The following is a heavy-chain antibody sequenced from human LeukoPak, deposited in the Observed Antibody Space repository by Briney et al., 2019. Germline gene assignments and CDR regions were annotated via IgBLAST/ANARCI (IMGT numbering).Heavy chain of an antibody. CDR3: ARDQGLGDAFDI. CDR1: GGSISSGGYY. CDR2: IYYSGST. V-gene: IGHV4-31*03. D-gene: IGHD3/OR15-3a*01. J-gene: IGHJ3*02. Sequence: SETLSLTCTVSGGSISSGGYYWSWIRQHPGKGLEWIGYIYYSGSTYYNPSPKSRVTISVDTPKNQFSLKLSSVTAADTAVYYCARDQGLGDAFDIWGQGTMVTVSS.